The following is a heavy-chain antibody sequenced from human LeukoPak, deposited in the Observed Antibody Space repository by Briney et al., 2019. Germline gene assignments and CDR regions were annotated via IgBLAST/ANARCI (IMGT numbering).Heavy chain of an antibody. CDR1: AFSFSSFA. CDR2: ISGSGGST. J-gene: IGHJ4*02. Sequence: GGSLRLSCAASAFSFSSFAMTWVRQAPGKGLEWVSAISGSGGSTYYADSVKGRFTISRDNSKNTLYLQMNSLRAEDTAVYYCAKGVEVIAAAGLDYWGQGTLVTVSS. CDR3: AKGVEVIAAAGLDY. D-gene: IGHD6-13*01. V-gene: IGHV3-23*01.